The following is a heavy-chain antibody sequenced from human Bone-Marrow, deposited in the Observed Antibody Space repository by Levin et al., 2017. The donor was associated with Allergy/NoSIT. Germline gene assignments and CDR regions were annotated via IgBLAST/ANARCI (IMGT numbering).Heavy chain of an antibody. V-gene: IGHV3-48*03. CDR3: ARDRGAYSSGWSYFDY. J-gene: IGHJ4*02. Sequence: GESLKISCTASGFTFSSYEMNWVRQAPGKGLEWVSYISSGSSSIDYADSVKGRFTISRYNAKNSLYLQMNSLRAEDTAIYYCARDRGAYSSGWSYFDYWGQGTLVTVSS. CDR1: GFTFSSYE. CDR2: ISSGSSSI. D-gene: IGHD6-19*01.